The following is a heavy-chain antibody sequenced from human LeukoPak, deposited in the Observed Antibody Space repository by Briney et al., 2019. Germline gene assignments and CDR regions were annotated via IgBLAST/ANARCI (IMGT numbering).Heavy chain of an antibody. CDR2: IYSGGST. D-gene: IGHD2-2*01. J-gene: IGHJ4*02. Sequence: QPGGSLRLSRAASGFTVSSNYMSWVRQAPGKGLEWVSVIYSGGSTYYADSVKGRFTISRDNSKNTLYLQMNSLRAEDTAVYYCAKDRALYGSTSYNFDYWGQGTLVTVSS. V-gene: IGHV3-53*01. CDR3: AKDRALYGSTSYNFDY. CDR1: GFTVSSNY.